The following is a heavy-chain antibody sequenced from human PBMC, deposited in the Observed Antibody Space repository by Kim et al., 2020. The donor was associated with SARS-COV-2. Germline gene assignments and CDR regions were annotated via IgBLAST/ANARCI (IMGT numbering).Heavy chain of an antibody. CDR3: ARAKMQWLVLPGFDY. D-gene: IGHD6-19*01. V-gene: IGHV4-31*03. Sequence: SETLSLTCTVSGGSISSGGYYWSWIRQHPGKGLEWIGYIYYSGSTYYNPSLKSRVTISVDTSKNQFSLKLSSVTAADTAVYYCARAKMQWLVLPGFDYWGQGTLVTVSS. CDR1: GGSISSGGYY. CDR2: IYYSGST. J-gene: IGHJ4*02.